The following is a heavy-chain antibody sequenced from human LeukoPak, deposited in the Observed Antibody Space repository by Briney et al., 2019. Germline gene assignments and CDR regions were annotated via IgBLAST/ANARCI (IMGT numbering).Heavy chain of an antibody. J-gene: IGHJ4*02. Sequence: PSETLSLTCTVSGGSISSYYWSWIRQPPGKGLEWIGYIYYSGSTNYNPSLKSRVTISVDTSKNQISLKLSSVTAADTAVYYCARLTDYDSSGYYWKGGYYFDYWGQGTLVTVSS. D-gene: IGHD3-22*01. CDR2: IYYSGST. V-gene: IGHV4-59*08. CDR1: GGSISSYY. CDR3: ARLTDYDSSGYYWKGGYYFDY.